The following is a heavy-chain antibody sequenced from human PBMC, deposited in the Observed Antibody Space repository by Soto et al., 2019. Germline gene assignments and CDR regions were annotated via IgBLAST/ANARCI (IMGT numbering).Heavy chain of an antibody. CDR3: AREWLQLNWYFDL. D-gene: IGHD4-4*01. Sequence: EVQLVESGGGLVQPGGSLRLSCAASGFTFSSYWMHWVRQAPGKGLVWVSRIDSDGSSTNYADSVKGRFTISRDNAKNTLYLHMNSLRAEDTAVYYCAREWLQLNWYFDLWGRGTLVTVSS. CDR1: GFTFSSYW. CDR2: IDSDGSST. V-gene: IGHV3-74*01. J-gene: IGHJ2*01.